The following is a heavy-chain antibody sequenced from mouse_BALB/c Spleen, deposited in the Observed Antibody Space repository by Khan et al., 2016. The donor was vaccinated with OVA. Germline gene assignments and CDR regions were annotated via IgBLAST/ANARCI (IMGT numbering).Heavy chain of an antibody. CDR2: IDPSNGNT. CDR1: GFTFTDFY. CDR3: ARRVRK. Sequence: VQLQQSGAELVKPGATVKLSCTASGFTFTDFYMHWLKQWPEQGLEWIGRIDPSNGNTKYNPKFQGKATITVDTSSNTAYLQLTSLTSEDTAVYGCARRVRKWGQGTALTVSS. J-gene: IGHJ2*01. V-gene: IGHV14-3*02.